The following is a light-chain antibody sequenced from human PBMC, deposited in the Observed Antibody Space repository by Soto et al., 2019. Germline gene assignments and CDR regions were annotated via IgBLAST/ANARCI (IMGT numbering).Light chain of an antibody. CDR3: QQSYSMPLT. J-gene: IGKJ4*01. CDR1: QSISTY. Sequence: DIQMTQSPSSLSASVGDRVTITCRASQSISTYLNWYQQKPGKAPKLLIHAAPSLQSGVPSRFSGSGSGTDFTLTISSLQPEDFATYYCQQSYSMPLTFGGGTKVEIK. V-gene: IGKV1-39*01. CDR2: AAP.